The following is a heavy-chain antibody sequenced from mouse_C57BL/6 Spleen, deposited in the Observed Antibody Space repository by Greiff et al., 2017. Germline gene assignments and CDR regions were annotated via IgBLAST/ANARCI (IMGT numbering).Heavy chain of an antibody. Sequence: QVQLQQPGAELVKPGASVKLSCKASGYTFTSYWMHWVKQRPGQGLEWIGMIHPNSGSTNYNEKFKSKATLTVDKSSSTAYMQLSSLTSEDSAVYYCAREDYYYAMDYWGQENSVTVSS. V-gene: IGHV1-64*01. J-gene: IGHJ4*01. CDR1: GYTFTSYW. CDR3: AREDYYYAMDY. CDR2: IHPNSGST. D-gene: IGHD2-4*01.